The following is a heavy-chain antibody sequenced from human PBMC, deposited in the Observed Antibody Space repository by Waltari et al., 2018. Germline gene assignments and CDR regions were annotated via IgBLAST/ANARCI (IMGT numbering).Heavy chain of an antibody. CDR2: INPNSGGT. CDR3: ARDYYDSSGYSGYYYYMDV. CDR1: GYTFTGYY. Sequence: QVKLVQSGAEVKKPGASVKVSCKASGYTFTGYYMHWVRQAPGQGLEWMGRINPNSGGTNYAQKFQGRVTMTRDTSISTAYMELSRLRSDDTAVYYCARDYYDSSGYSGYYYYMDVWGKGTTVTVSS. V-gene: IGHV1-2*06. J-gene: IGHJ6*03. D-gene: IGHD3-22*01.